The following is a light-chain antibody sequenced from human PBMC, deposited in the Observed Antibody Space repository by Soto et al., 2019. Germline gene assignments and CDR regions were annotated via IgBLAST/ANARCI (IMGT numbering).Light chain of an antibody. CDR2: DTS. CDR3: QQSYTTPRT. Sequence: DIQMTQSPSSLSASVGDRVTITCRASQSISTYLNWFQEKPGKAPKLLIYDTSSLQSGVPSRFSGRGSGTDFTLTISSLQPEDFATYYCQQSYTTPRTFGPGTKVDI. V-gene: IGKV1-39*01. CDR1: QSISTY. J-gene: IGKJ3*01.